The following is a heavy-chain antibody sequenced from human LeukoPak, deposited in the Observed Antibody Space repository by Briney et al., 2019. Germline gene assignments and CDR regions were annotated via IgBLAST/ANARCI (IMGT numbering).Heavy chain of an antibody. J-gene: IGHJ4*02. CDR3: ARINWNYFDY. D-gene: IGHD3-3*01. CDR2: IYYSGNT. Sequence: GSLRLSCAVSGFSVTNNYMSWVRQPPGKGLEWIGYIYYSGNTNYNPSLKSRLTMSADRSRNQFSLNLNSVTAADTAVYYCARINWNYFDYWGQGILVTVAS. CDR1: GFSVTNNY. V-gene: IGHV4-59*08.